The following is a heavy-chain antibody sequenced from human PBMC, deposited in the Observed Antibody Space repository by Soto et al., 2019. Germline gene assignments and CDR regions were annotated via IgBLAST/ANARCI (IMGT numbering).Heavy chain of an antibody. D-gene: IGHD6-13*01. J-gene: IGHJ4*02. V-gene: IGHV3-23*01. CDR1: EFSFDDYA. CDR2: ITYTGVST. CDR3: AKASVWYLYFDS. Sequence: EAQLLESGGDLVQPGGSLRLSCAASEFSFDDYAMSLVREAPGKGLEGVSSITYTGVSTYYADSVKGRFTISRDNSKDKLYLQMNSLRAEDTAIYYCAKASVWYLYFDSWGQGTLVTVSS.